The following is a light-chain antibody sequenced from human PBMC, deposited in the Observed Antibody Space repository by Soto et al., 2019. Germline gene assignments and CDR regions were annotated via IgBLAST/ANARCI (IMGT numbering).Light chain of an antibody. J-gene: IGLJ1*01. CDR1: SSNIGAGYD. CDR3: QSYDSSLSGFYV. V-gene: IGLV1-40*01. Sequence: QTVVTQPPSVSGAPGQRVTISCTESSSNIGAGYDVHWYQQLPGTAPKLLIYGNSNRPSGVPDRFSGSKSGTSASLAITGLQAEDEADYYCQSYDSSLSGFYVFGTGTKVTVL. CDR2: GNS.